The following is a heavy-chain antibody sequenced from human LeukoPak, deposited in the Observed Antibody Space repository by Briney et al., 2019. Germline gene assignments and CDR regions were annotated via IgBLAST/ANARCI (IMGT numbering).Heavy chain of an antibody. CDR1: GDSVSSNSAA. D-gene: IGHD6-13*01. J-gene: IGHJ4*02. CDR3: ARSAAASLDY. CDR2: TYDRSKRYN. Sequence: SQTLSLTCAISGDSVSSNSAAWNWIRQSPSRGLEGLGRTYDRSKRYNAYAVSVKSRITINPDTSKNQFSLQLNSVTPEDTAVYYCARSAAASLDYWGQGTLVTVSS. V-gene: IGHV6-1*01.